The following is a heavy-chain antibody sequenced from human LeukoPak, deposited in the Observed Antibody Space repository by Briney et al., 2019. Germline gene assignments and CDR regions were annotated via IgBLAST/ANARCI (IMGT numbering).Heavy chain of an antibody. CDR1: GFTFTDFY. CDR2: ISRSSTDT. CDR3: ARKTYYYDSGSYSKSYYFDY. Sequence: GGSVTLSCAASGFTFTDFYMSWIRQAPGKGLEWLSDISRSSTDTNYADSVKGRFTISRDNAKNSLFLQLNSLRAEDTAVYYCARKTYYYDSGSYSKSYYFDYWGQGTLVTVSS. V-gene: IGHV3-11*06. J-gene: IGHJ4*02. D-gene: IGHD3-10*01.